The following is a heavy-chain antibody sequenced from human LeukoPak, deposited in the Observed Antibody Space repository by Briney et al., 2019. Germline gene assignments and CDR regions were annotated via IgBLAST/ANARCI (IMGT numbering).Heavy chain of an antibody. J-gene: IGHJ1*01. CDR3: ARDPWPDSSGFPLHH. V-gene: IGHV3-7*03. CDR1: GFTFNRYW. CDR2: IKQDGSVT. Sequence: GGSLRLSCATSGFTFNRYWMSLVRQAPGKGLECVANIKQDGSVTYYVDSVRGRFTISRDNAKNSLYLQMNSLRAEDTAVYYCARDPWPDSSGFPLHHWGQGTLVTVSS. D-gene: IGHD3-22*01.